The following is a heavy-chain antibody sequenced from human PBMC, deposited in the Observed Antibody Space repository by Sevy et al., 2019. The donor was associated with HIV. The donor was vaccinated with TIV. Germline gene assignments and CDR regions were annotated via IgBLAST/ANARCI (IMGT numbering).Heavy chain of an antibody. D-gene: IGHD3-3*01. CDR1: GFSISNNFY. Sequence: SETLSLTCDVSGFSISNNFYWGWIRQPPGKGLEWIGSIYHSGTTYYSPSLNSRVTMSVDMSNNQLALRLTSVTAADTAVYYCARARRPETNYFCMDVWGKGTTVTVSS. J-gene: IGHJ6*03. CDR2: IYHSGTT. CDR3: ARARRPETNYFCMDV. V-gene: IGHV4-38-2*01.